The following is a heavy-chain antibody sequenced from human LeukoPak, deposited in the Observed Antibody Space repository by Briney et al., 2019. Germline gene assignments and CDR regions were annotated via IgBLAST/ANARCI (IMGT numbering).Heavy chain of an antibody. CDR1: GYSISSGYY. V-gene: IGHV4-38-2*02. CDR3: ATFEPFGGSGFDY. D-gene: IGHD2-15*01. CDR2: MHHSGST. Sequence: SETLSLTCTVSGYSISSGYYWGWIRQPPGKGLEWIGIMHHSGSTYFHPSLKSRVTISVDTSKNQFSLRLSSVTAADTAVYYCATFEPFGGSGFDYWGQGTLVTVSS. J-gene: IGHJ4*02.